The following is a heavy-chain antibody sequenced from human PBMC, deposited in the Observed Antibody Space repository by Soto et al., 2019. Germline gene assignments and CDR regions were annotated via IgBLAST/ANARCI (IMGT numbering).Heavy chain of an antibody. J-gene: IGHJ4*02. D-gene: IGHD3-22*01. CDR3: ARSPPYYDSSGYPIDY. V-gene: IGHV4-61*01. CDR2: TYSSGST. CDR1: GGSVSSSSYY. Sequence: PSETLSLTCTVSGGSVSSSSYYWSWIRQPPGKGLEWIGYTYSSGSTNYNPALKSRVTISVATSKNQFSLKLSSVTAADTAVYYCARSPPYYDSSGYPIDYWGQGTLVTVSS.